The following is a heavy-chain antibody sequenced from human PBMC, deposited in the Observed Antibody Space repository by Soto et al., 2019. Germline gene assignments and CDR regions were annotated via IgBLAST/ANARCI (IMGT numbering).Heavy chain of an antibody. J-gene: IGHJ4*02. CDR2: ITPGGGIT. V-gene: IGHV1-46*01. Sequence: QVQLVQSGAEVKKPGASVRVSCKASGYTFTTYDIHWVRQAPGLGLEWMGIITPGGGITSYAQKFKGRITMTRDTSTSTVYMELSSLRSEDTAMYYCAKVLSKLVPRYFDTWGQGTLVTVSS. D-gene: IGHD6-13*01. CDR3: AKVLSKLVPRYFDT. CDR1: GYTFTTYD.